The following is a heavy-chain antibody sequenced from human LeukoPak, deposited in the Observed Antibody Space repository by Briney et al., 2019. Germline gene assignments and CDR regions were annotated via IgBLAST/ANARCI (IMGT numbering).Heavy chain of an antibody. CDR3: AKVGDNWDFDY. CDR1: GFTFSSYE. CDR2: VSSSGRTI. D-gene: IGHD1-1*01. V-gene: IGHV3-48*03. J-gene: IGHJ4*02. Sequence: GGSLRLSCAAAGFTFSSYEMNWVRQAPGKGLEWVSYVSSSGRTIYYADSVKGRFTISRDNAQNSLYLQMNSLTTEDTAVYYCAKVGDNWDFDYWGQGTLVTVSS.